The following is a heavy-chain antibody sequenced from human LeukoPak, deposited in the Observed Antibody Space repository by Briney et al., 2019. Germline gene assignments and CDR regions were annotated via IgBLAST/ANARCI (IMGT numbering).Heavy chain of an antibody. CDR3: AKDARRTILDY. Sequence: GGSLRLSCAASGLTFSSYAMGWVRQAPGKGLEWVAVISYDGSNKYYADSVKGRFTISRDNSKNTLYLQMNSLRAEDTAVYYCAKDARRTILDYWGQGTLVTVSS. CDR2: ISYDGSNK. V-gene: IGHV3-30*18. D-gene: IGHD4/OR15-4a*01. J-gene: IGHJ4*02. CDR1: GLTFSSYA.